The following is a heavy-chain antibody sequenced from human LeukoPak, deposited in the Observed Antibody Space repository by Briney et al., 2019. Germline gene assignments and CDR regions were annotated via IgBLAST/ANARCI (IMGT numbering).Heavy chain of an antibody. J-gene: IGHJ6*02. CDR3: AREWDFGQQLDYYCGMDV. Sequence: GGSLRLSCAAAGFTFSSYGMHWVRQAPGKGLEWVAVIWYDGSKKDYVDSVKGRFTISRDNSKNTLYLQMNSLRAEDTAVYYCAREWDFGQQLDYYCGMDVWGQGTTVTVSS. D-gene: IGHD6-13*01. CDR1: GFTFSSYG. CDR2: IWYDGSKK. V-gene: IGHV3-33*01.